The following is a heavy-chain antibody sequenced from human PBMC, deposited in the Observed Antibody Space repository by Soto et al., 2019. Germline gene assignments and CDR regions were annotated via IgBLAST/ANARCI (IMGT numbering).Heavy chain of an antibody. CDR1: VFTFSNFA. CDR2: ISNSFSDGNT. Sequence: GGSLRVSCASSVFTFSNFAMNWVRQAPGKGLEWVSAISNSFSDGNTHYADSVKGRFTISRDNDKNTVFLEIDSLRAEDTAVYYCAKVFSPEGGNYFDHWGPGTMVTVSS. CDR3: AKVFSPEGGNYFDH. V-gene: IGHV3-23*01. J-gene: IGHJ4*02.